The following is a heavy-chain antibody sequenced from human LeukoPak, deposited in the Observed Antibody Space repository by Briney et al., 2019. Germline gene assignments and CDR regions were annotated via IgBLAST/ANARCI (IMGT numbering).Heavy chain of an antibody. CDR2: ISGGGGRT. CDR1: GLTFSNYA. Sequence: GGSLRLSCAGSGLTFSNYAMNWVRQAPGKGLGCVSVISGGGGRTYYADSVKGRFTVSRDNSKNTMYLQMNSLRVEDTAVYYCAKARDSYDSSSYSDCWGQGTLVTVSS. D-gene: IGHD3-22*01. V-gene: IGHV3-23*01. J-gene: IGHJ4*02. CDR3: AKARDSYDSSSYSDC.